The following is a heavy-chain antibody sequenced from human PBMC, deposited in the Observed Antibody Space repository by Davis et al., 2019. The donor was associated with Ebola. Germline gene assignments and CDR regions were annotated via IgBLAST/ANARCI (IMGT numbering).Heavy chain of an antibody. J-gene: IGHJ3*02. D-gene: IGHD5-12*01. CDR1: GYTFTNYY. CDR3: TTPGGQDSGYDVFDI. CDR2: INPNDCRT. V-gene: IGHV1-46*03. Sequence: ASVKVSCKASGYTFTNYYMHWVRQAPGQGLEWMGMINPNDCRTIYAQKFQGRVTVTRDTSTTTVYMDLSSLGSEDTALYYCTTPGGQDSGYDVFDIWGQGTMVTVSS.